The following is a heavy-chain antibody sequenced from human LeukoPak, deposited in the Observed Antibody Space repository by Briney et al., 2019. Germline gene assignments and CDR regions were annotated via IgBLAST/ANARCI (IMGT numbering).Heavy chain of an antibody. CDR1: GGTFSSYA. J-gene: IGHJ6*02. D-gene: IGHD3-3*01. CDR3: ARENYDFWSGLPYYYGMDV. CDR2: ISAYNGNT. Sequence: ASVKVSCKASGGTFSSYAISWVRQAPGQGLEWMGWISAYNGNTNYAQKLQGRVTMTTDTSTSTAYMELRSLRSDDTAVYYCARENYDFWSGLPYYYGMDVWGQGTTVTVSS. V-gene: IGHV1-18*01.